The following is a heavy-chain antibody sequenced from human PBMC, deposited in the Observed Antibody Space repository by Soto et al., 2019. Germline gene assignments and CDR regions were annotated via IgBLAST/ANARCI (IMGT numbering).Heavy chain of an antibody. V-gene: IGHV3-48*01. CDR2: ISSSSSTI. J-gene: IGHJ5*02. CDR1: GFTFSSYS. CDR3: ARGAYLTWFDP. Sequence: EVQLVESGGGLVQPGGSLRLSCAASGFTFSSYSMNWVRQAPGKGLEWVSYISSSSSTIYYADSVKGRFTISRDNAKNSLYVQMNRLRAGDTAVYYCARGAYLTWFDPWGQGTLVTVSS.